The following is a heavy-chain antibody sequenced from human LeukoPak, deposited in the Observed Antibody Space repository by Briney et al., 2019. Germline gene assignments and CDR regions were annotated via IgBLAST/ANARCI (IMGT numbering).Heavy chain of an antibody. V-gene: IGHV3-74*01. J-gene: IGHJ4*02. CDR2: INSDGSWT. CDR3: VSFYETY. D-gene: IGHD2-2*01. Sequence: PGGSLRLSCAAYGNYWMHWVRQAPGKGLVWVSHINSDGSWTSYADSVKGRFTISKDNAKNTVYPQMNNLRAEDTAVYYCVSFYETYWGRGTLVTVSS. CDR1: GNYW.